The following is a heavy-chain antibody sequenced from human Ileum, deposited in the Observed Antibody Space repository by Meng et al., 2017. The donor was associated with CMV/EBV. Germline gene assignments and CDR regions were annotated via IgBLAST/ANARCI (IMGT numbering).Heavy chain of an antibody. V-gene: IGHV4-4*07. CDR2: IYVSVST. CDR1: GGSMSGYY. CDR3: AREVDVDGAVPQKGGYYYDY. Sequence: QVHLRASGPGLVKPSETLSLTCSVSGGSMSGYYWGWIRQPAGKGLEWIGRIYVSVSTDYNPSLKSRATMSVDTSKKQFSLRLTSVTAADTAVYFCAREVDVDGAVPQKGGYYYDYWGQGILVTVSS. J-gene: IGHJ4*02. D-gene: IGHD3-3*01.